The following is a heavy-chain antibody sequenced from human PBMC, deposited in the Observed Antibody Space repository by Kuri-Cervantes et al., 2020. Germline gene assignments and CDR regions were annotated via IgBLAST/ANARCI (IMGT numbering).Heavy chain of an antibody. V-gene: IGHV4-34*01. CDR1: GASFSGYY. CDR2: INHSGIT. CDR3: ARGPYSGSRGFDP. Sequence: GSLRLSCAVYGASFSGYYWSWIRQPPGKGLEWIGEINHSGITKHNPSLKSRVTMSVDTSKNQLSLKLSSVTAADTAVYYCARGPYSGSRGFDPWGQGTLVTVSS. D-gene: IGHD1-26*01. J-gene: IGHJ5*02.